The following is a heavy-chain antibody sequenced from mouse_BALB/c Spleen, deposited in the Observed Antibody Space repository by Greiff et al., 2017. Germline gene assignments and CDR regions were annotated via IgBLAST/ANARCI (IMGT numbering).Heavy chain of an antibody. D-gene: IGHD1-1*01. Sequence: EVKVVESGGGLVQPGGSRKLSCAASGFTFSSFGMHWVRQAPEKGLEWVAYISSGSSTIYYADTVKGRFTITRDNPKNILFLQVTSLRSEDAAVYYCARSGNYGSSDIAYWGQGTLVTVSA. J-gene: IGHJ3*01. V-gene: IGHV5-17*02. CDR2: ISSGSSTI. CDR1: GFTFSSFG. CDR3: ARSGNYGSSDIAY.